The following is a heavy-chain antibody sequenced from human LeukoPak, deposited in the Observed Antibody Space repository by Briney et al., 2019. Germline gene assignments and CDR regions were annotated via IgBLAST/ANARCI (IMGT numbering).Heavy chain of an antibody. CDR2: IYYSGST. J-gene: IGHJ4*02. D-gene: IGHD6-13*01. CDR3: ARGSSSSWYTGSYFDY. V-gene: IGHV4-31*03. Sequence: PSQTLSLTCTVSGGSISSGGYYWNWIRQHPGKGLEWIGYIYYSGSTYYNPSLKSRVTISVDTSKNQFSLKLSSVTAADTAVYYCARGSSSSWYTGSYFDYWGQGTLVTVSS. CDR1: GGSISSGGYY.